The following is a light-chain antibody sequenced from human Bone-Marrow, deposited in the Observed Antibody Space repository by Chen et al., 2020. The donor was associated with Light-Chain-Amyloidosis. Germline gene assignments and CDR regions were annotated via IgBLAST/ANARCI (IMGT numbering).Light chain of an antibody. Sequence: QSALTQPASVSGSPGQSITISCTGSSSDVGNYNLVSWYQQHPGKAPKLMIFEVNKPPSGVSNRVSGSKSGNTASLTIAGLLAEDEADYHCGSYAGSNTVVFGGGTKLTVL. CDR1: SSDVGNYNL. J-gene: IGLJ2*01. V-gene: IGLV2-23*02. CDR3: GSYAGSNTVV. CDR2: EVN.